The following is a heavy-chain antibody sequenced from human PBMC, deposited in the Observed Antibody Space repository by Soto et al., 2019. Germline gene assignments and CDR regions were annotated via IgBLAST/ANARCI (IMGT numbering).Heavy chain of an antibody. CDR1: GYSFTSYW. V-gene: IGHV5-51*01. J-gene: IGHJ4*02. Sequence: GESLKISCKGSGYSFTSYWIGWVRQMPGKGLEWMGIIYPGDSDTRYSPSFQGQVTISADKSISTAYLQWSSLKASDTAMYYCARLLYDFWSGYYTHPSPFDYWGQGTLVPVSS. D-gene: IGHD3-3*01. CDR3: ARLLYDFWSGYYTHPSPFDY. CDR2: IYPGDSDT.